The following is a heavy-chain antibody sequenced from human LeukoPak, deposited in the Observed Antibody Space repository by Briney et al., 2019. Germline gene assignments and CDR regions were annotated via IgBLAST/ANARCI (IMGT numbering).Heavy chain of an antibody. D-gene: IGHD3-16*02. CDR1: GFTFSSYG. CDR2: ISYDGGNK. Sequence: RGSLRLSCAASGFTFSSYGMHWVRQAPGKGLEWVAVISYDGGNKYYADSVKGRFTISRDNSKNTLYLQMNSLRAEDTAVYYCAKSYQSGNDAFDIWGQGTMVTVSS. J-gene: IGHJ3*02. CDR3: AKSYQSGNDAFDI. V-gene: IGHV3-30*18.